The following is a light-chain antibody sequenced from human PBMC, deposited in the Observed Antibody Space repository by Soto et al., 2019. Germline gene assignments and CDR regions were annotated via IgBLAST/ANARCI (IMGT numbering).Light chain of an antibody. CDR2: DVS. V-gene: IGLV2-11*01. CDR1: SSDVGGYNY. Sequence: QSALTQPRAVSGSPGQSVTISCTGTSSDVGGYNYVCWYQQHPGKAPKLMIYDVSKRPSGVPDRFSGSKSGNTASLTISGLQAEDEADYYCCSYAGSPYVFGTGTKVTVL. J-gene: IGLJ1*01. CDR3: CSYAGSPYV.